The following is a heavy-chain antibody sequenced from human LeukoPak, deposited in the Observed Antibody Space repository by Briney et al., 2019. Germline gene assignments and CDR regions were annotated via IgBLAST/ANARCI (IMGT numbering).Heavy chain of an antibody. CDR3: ARDSKVRGEYPLGY. D-gene: IGHD3-10*01. CDR1: GYTFTSYG. CDR2: ISAYNGNT. J-gene: IGHJ4*02. Sequence: ASVKVSCKASGYTFTSYGISWVRQAPGQGLEWMGWISAYNGNTNYAQKLQGRVTMTTDTSTSTAYMELRSLRSVDTAVYYCARDSKVRGEYPLGYWGQGTLVTVSS. V-gene: IGHV1-18*04.